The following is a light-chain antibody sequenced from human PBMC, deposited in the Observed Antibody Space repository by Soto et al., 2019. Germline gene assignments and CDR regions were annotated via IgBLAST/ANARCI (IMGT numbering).Light chain of an antibody. CDR1: QSLSNNN. Sequence: EIVLTQSPGTLSLSPGERATLSCRASQSLSNNNLAWYQQKPGQAPRLVIHGVSNRATGIPDRFSGSGSETDFTLTITRVEPEDFAVYYCQHYITSLWTFGQGTKVEIK. V-gene: IGKV3-20*01. J-gene: IGKJ1*01. CDR3: QHYITSLWT. CDR2: GVS.